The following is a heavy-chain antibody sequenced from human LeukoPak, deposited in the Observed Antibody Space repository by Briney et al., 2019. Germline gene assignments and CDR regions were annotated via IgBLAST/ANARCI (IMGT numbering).Heavy chain of an antibody. D-gene: IGHD2-21*02. J-gene: IGHJ4*02. Sequence: PGGSLRLSCAASGFTFSSYAMSWVRQAPGKGLEWVSAISGSGGSTYYADSVKGRFTISRDNSKNTLYLQMNSLRAEDTAVYYCANCGGDCYSNAFDYWGQGTLVTVSS. CDR3: ANCGGDCYSNAFDY. V-gene: IGHV3-23*01. CDR1: GFTFSSYA. CDR2: ISGSGGST.